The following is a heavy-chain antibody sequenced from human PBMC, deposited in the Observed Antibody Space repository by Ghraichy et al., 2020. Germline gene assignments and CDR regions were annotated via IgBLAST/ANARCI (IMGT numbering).Heavy chain of an antibody. CDR1: GGSFSGYY. J-gene: IGHJ6*02. CDR2: INHSGST. CDR3: ARGPQIVVVPAARNYYYYYGMDV. Sequence: SETLSLTCAVYGGSFSGYYWSWIRQPPGKGLEWIGEINHSGSTNYNPSLKSRVTISVDTSKNQFSLKLSSVTAADTAVYYCARGPQIVVVPAARNYYYYYGMDVWGQGTTVTVSS. V-gene: IGHV4-34*01. D-gene: IGHD2-2*01.